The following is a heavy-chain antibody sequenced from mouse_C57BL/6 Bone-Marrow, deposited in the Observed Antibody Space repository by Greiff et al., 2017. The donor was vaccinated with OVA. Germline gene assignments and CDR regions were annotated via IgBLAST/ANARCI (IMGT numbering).Heavy chain of an antibody. CDR1: GYTFTSYW. D-gene: IGHD2-4*01. CDR2: IYPGSGST. Sequence: QVQLQQSGAELVKPGASVKMSCKASGYTFTSYWITWVKQRPGQGLEWIGDIYPGSGSTNYNEKFKSKATLTVDTSSSTAYMQLSSLTSEDSAVYYCARRRNDYDRSPFAYWGQGTLVTVSA. V-gene: IGHV1-55*01. CDR3: ARRRNDYDRSPFAY. J-gene: IGHJ3*01.